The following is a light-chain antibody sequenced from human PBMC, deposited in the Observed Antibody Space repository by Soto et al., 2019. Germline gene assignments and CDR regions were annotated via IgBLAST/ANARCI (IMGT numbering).Light chain of an antibody. V-gene: IGLV2-14*01. Sequence: QSVLTQPASVSGSPGQSITISCTGTSSDVGGYDYVSWYQQHPGKAPKLMIYEVSNRPSGVFHRFSGSKSGNTASLTISGLQAEDEAAYYCSSYTSSSTSPYVFGTGTKLTVL. J-gene: IGLJ1*01. CDR3: SSYTSSSTSPYV. CDR1: SSDVGGYDY. CDR2: EVS.